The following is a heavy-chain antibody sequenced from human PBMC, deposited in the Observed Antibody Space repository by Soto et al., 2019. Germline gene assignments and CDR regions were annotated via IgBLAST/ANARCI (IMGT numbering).Heavy chain of an antibody. D-gene: IGHD3-16*02. J-gene: IGHJ4*02. Sequence: EVQLVESGGGLVQPGGSLRLSCAASGFTFSSYWMSWVHQAPGKGLEWVANIKQDGSEKYYVDSVKGRFTISRDNAKNSLYLQMNSLRAEDTAVYYCARDFSFSEGLPSYWGQGTLVTVSS. CDR2: IKQDGSEK. CDR3: ARDFSFSEGLPSY. V-gene: IGHV3-7*01. CDR1: GFTFSSYW.